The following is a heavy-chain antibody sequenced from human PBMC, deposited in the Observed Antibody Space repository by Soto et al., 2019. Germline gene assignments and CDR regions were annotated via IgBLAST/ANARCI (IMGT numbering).Heavy chain of an antibody. CDR2: INAYNGHT. V-gene: IGHV1-18*01. D-gene: IGHD1-26*01. J-gene: IGHJ4*02. CDR1: GYTFTSYG. CDR3: ARGAGWEPLDY. Sequence: ASVKVSCKASGYTFTSYGISWVRQAPGQGLEWMGWINAYNGHTKYSQKLQGRVTMTTDTSTSTAYMKLRSLRSDDTAVYYCARGAGWEPLDYWGQGTLVTVSS.